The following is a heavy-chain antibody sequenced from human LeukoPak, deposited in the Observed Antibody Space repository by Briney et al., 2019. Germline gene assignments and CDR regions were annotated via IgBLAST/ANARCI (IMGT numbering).Heavy chain of an antibody. CDR1: GFTVSSNY. CDR2: IYSGGST. CDR3: ARGLGYYDSTGYYGGAFDI. Sequence: GGSLRLSCEASGFTVSSNYMSWVRQAPGKGLEWVSIIYSGGSTHYADSVKGRFTISGDNSKNKLYLQMNSLRAEDTAVYYCARGLGYYDSTGYYGGAFDIWGQGTMVTVSS. J-gene: IGHJ3*02. D-gene: IGHD3-22*01. V-gene: IGHV3-66*01.